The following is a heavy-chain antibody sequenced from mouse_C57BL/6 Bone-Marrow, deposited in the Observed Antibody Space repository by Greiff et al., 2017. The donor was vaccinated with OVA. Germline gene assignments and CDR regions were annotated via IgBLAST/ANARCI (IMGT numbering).Heavy chain of an antibody. CDR2: IYRADNET. J-gene: IGHJ2*01. CDR1: VDTFTRYW. Sequence: KKLGGERGRGGEEGWRAGSVSVDTFTRYWMDLVEQGRVRGLEWIVNIYRADNETHYNQKFKDKATLTVDKSSSTAYMQLSSLTSEDSAVYYCATDYWGQGTTLTVSS. CDR3: ATDY. V-gene: IGHV1-61*01.